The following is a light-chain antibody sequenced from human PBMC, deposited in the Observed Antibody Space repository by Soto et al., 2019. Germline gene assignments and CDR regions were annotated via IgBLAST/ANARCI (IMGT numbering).Light chain of an antibody. V-gene: IGKV1-17*03. CDR1: QDINNY. Sequence: DIQMTQSPSAMSASVGDRVTITCRASQDINNYLAWFQQKPGKVPERLIYAASNLPSGVPSRFAGSGSGTEFTLTSSGLQPEDFATYYCLQHNSYPYTFGQGTKLEIK. CDR2: AAS. J-gene: IGKJ2*01. CDR3: LQHNSYPYT.